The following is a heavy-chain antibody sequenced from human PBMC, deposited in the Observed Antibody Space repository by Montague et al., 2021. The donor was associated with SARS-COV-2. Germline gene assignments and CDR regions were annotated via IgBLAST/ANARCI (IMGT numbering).Heavy chain of an antibody. CDR1: GGSITGYF. Sequence: SETLSLTCTISGGSITGYFWTWIRQPPGKGLEWLGHMHYSESTKYNPSLESRVTMSIDTSESQFSLHLRSVTAADAGVYYCARVPFSSSWYYLDYWGQGTLVTVSS. J-gene: IGHJ4*02. CDR2: MHYSEST. V-gene: IGHV4-59*12. D-gene: IGHD6-13*01. CDR3: ARVPFSSSWYYLDY.